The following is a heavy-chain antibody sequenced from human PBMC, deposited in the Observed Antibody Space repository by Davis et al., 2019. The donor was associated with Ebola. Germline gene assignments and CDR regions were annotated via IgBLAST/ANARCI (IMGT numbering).Heavy chain of an antibody. CDR2: IYYSGST. J-gene: IGHJ4*02. D-gene: IGHD3-22*01. CDR3: ARHFNYYDSSGRDY. V-gene: IGHV4-39*01. CDR1: GGSISSSSYY. Sequence: PSETLSLTCTVSGGSISSSSYYWGWIRQPPGKGLEWIGSIYYSGSTYYNPSLKSRVTISVDTSKNQFSLKLSSVTAADTAVYYCARHFNYYDSSGRDYWGQGTLVTVSS.